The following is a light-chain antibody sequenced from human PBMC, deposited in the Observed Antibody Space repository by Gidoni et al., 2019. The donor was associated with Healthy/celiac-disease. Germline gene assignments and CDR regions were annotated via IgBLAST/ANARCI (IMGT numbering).Light chain of an antibody. CDR2: AAS. Sequence: DIQMTQSPYYLSASVGDRVTITCRASQSISRYLNWSPQKPGKAPKLLIYAASSLQSGVPSRFSCSGSGTDFTLTISSLQPEDFATYYCQQSYSTPPTFGQGTKLEIK. CDR1: QSISRY. CDR3: QQSYSTPPT. V-gene: IGKV1-39*01. J-gene: IGKJ2*01.